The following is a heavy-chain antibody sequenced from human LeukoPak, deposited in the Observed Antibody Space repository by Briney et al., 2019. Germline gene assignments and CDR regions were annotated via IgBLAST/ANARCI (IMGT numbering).Heavy chain of an antibody. J-gene: IGHJ4*02. V-gene: IGHV3-23*01. D-gene: IGHD3-10*01. Sequence: GGSLRLSCAASGFTFSSYAMSWVRQAPGKGLEWVSHVSAGGGTTYYADSVKGRFTISRDNSKNTPYLQMNGLRAEDTAVYYCAKAEGSGNQAFDSWGQGTLVTVSS. CDR1: GFTFSSYA. CDR2: VSAGGGTT. CDR3: AKAEGSGNQAFDS.